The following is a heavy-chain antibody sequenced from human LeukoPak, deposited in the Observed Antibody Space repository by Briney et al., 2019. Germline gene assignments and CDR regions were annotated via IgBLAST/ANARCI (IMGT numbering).Heavy chain of an antibody. V-gene: IGHV3-30*18. J-gene: IGHJ4*02. Sequence: GRSLRLSRAASGFTFSSYGMHWVRQAPGKGLEWVAVISYDGSNKYYADSVKGRFTISRDNSKNTLYLQMNSLRAEDTAVYYCAKGGYCSGGSCLGYWGQGTLVTVSS. D-gene: IGHD2-15*01. CDR1: GFTFSSYG. CDR2: ISYDGSNK. CDR3: AKGGYCSGGSCLGY.